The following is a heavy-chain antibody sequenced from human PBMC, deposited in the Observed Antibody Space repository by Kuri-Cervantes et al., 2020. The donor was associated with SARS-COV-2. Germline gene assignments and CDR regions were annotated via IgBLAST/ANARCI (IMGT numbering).Heavy chain of an antibody. Sequence: LSLTCAASGFTFSSYWMSWVRQAPGKGLEWVANIKQDGSEKYYVDSVKGRFTISRDNAKNSLYLQMNSLRAEDTAVYYCAREASGYCSGGSCYSHYWGQGTLVTVSS. D-gene: IGHD2-15*01. CDR3: AREASGYCSGGSCYSHY. J-gene: IGHJ4*02. V-gene: IGHV3-7*01. CDR2: IKQDGSEK. CDR1: GFTFSSYW.